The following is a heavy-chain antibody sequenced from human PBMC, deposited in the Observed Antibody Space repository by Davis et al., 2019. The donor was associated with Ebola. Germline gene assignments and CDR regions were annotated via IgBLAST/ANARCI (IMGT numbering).Heavy chain of an antibody. D-gene: IGHD3-16*01. CDR1: GGSVSSASHY. Sequence: MPSETLSLTCALSGGSVSSASHYWSWIRQPPGKGLEWIGYMYYNGSPNYNPSLNSRVTISVDTSKNQFSLKLTSVTAADTAVYYWSRIPGGDDAFDIWGQGTMVSVSS. CDR2: MYYNGSP. CDR3: SRIPGGDDAFDI. V-gene: IGHV4-61*01. J-gene: IGHJ3*02.